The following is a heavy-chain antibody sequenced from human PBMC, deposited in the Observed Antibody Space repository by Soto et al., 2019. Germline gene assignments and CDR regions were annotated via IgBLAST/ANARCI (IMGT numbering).Heavy chain of an antibody. V-gene: IGHV3-13*05. CDR2: IGTAGDP. Sequence: PGGSLRLAWAASGFTFSSYDMHGVRQATGKGLEWVSAIGTAGDPYYPGSVKGRFTISRENAKNSLYLQMNSLRAGDTAVYYCARSQGGDYSFDYWGQGTLVNVSS. CDR3: ARSQGGDYSFDY. J-gene: IGHJ4*02. D-gene: IGHD4-17*01. CDR1: GFTFSSYD.